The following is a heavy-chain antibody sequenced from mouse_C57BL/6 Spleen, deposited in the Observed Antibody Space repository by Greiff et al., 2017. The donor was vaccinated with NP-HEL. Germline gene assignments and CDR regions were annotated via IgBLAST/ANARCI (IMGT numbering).Heavy chain of an antibody. V-gene: IGHV1-18*01. J-gene: IGHJ3*01. CDR2: INPNNGGT. CDR1: GYTFTDYN. CDR3: ARFYYGSSGAWFAY. D-gene: IGHD1-1*01. Sequence: EVKLQESGPELVKPGASVKIPCKASGYTFTDYNMDWVKQSHGKSLEWIGDINPNNGGTIYNQKFKGKATLTVDKSSSTAYMELRSLTSEDTAVYYCARFYYGSSGAWFAYWGQGTLVTVSA.